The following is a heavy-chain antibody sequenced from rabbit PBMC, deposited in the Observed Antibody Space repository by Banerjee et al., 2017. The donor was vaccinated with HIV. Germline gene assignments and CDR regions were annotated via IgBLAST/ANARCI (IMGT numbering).Heavy chain of an antibody. CDR2: IWTSGGTT. D-gene: IGHD4-2*01. CDR1: GFSLSNGYD. CDR3: ASNLVVAALDL. V-gene: IGHV1S45*01. J-gene: IGHJ4*01. Sequence: QEQLEESGGDLVKPGASLTLTCTASGFSLSNGYDMCWVRQAPGKGLELIACIWTSGGTTYYANWAKGRFTISKTSSTTVTLQMTSLTAADTATYFCASNLVVAALDLWGQGTLVTVS.